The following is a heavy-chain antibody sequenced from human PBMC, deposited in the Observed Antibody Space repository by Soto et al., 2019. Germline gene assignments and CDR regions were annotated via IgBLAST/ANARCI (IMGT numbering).Heavy chain of an antibody. Sequence: QVRLVQSAAEVKKPGASVKVSCKASGYTFISYYMNWVRQAPGQGLEWMGMINPSGGSTTYAQKCQGRATMTRDTSTSTGDMEVSSLRSEDTAVYYCAREDTANGGAFDIWGQGTMVTGSS. V-gene: IGHV1-46*01. J-gene: IGHJ3*02. CDR2: INPSGGST. CDR3: AREDTANGGAFDI. D-gene: IGHD5-18*01. CDR1: GYTFISYY.